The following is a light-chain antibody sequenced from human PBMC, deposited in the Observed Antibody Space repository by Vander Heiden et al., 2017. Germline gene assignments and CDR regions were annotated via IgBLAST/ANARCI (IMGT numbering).Light chain of an antibody. V-gene: IGKV4-1*01. CDR1: QSLLFSSKDKNY. CDR2: WAS. J-gene: IGKJ2*01. CDR3: QKYDGIPNT. Sequence: DIVLTLSPVPLAVSLGARAPLHCNFRQSLLFSSKDKNYLGWYRQKPRQPPKLLMYWASSRETGVPDRFSGSGSETDFTLTIGSMQAKDVAVYYCQKYDGIPNTFGQGTKLEIK.